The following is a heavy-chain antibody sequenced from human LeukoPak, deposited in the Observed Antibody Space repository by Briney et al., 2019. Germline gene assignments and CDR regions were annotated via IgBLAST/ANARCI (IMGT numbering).Heavy chain of an antibody. J-gene: IGHJ6*04. D-gene: IGHD2-15*01. Sequence: SETLSLTCAVYGGSFSGYYWSWIRQPPGKGLEWIGEINRSGSTNYNPSLKSRVTISVDTSKNQFSLKLSSVTAADTAVYYCARIGCSGGSCYLNYYYGMDVWGKGTTVTVSS. CDR1: GGSFSGYY. V-gene: IGHV4-34*01. CDR2: INRSGST. CDR3: ARIGCSGGSCYLNYYYGMDV.